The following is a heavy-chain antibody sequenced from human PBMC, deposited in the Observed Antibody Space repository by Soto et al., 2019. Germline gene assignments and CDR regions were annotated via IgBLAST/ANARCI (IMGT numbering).Heavy chain of an antibody. Sequence: QVQLVESGGGVVQPGRSLRLSCAASGFTFSSHGMHWVRQAPGKGLEWVAVIWYDGSNKYYADSVKGRFTISRDNSKNTLYLQMNSLRAEDTAVYYCARDSGWYEDNWFDPWGQGTLVTVSS. J-gene: IGHJ5*02. D-gene: IGHD6-19*01. CDR1: GFTFSSHG. CDR2: IWYDGSNK. CDR3: ARDSGWYEDNWFDP. V-gene: IGHV3-33*01.